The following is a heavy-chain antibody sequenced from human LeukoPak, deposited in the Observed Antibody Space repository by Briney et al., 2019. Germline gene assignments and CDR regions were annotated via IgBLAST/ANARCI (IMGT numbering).Heavy chain of an antibody. V-gene: IGHV4-59*08. CDR2: IYYSMST. Sequence: TSESLSLAWTVAGGSISSYYWSWIRQPPGKLLEWIGYIYYSMSTNYHPSLKSRVTISVDTSKDQCSLKLSSVTAADTAVYYCARHGTTGIVGANYYMDVWGKGTTVTVSS. CDR3: ARHGTTGIVGANYYMDV. CDR1: GGSISSYY. J-gene: IGHJ6*03. D-gene: IGHD1-1*01.